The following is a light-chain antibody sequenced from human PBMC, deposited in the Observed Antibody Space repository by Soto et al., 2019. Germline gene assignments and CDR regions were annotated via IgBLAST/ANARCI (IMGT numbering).Light chain of an antibody. J-gene: IGLJ2*01. CDR1: SSDVGGHNY. Sequence: QSALTQPASVSGSPGQSITISCTGTSSDVGGHNYVSWYQQYPGKAPKLMIYDVSNRPSGVSNRFSGSKSGNTASLTISGLQAEDEADYYCSSYTSSSTLVVFGGGTQLTVL. CDR2: DVS. CDR3: SSYTSSSTLVV. V-gene: IGLV2-14*01.